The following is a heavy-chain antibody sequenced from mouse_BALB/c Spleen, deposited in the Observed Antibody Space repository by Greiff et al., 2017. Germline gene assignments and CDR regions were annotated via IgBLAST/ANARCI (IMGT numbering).Heavy chain of an antibody. CDR1: GFTFSSFG. V-gene: IGHV5-17*02. Sequence: DVQLVESGGGLVQPGGSRKLSCAASGFTFSSFGMHWVRQAPEKGLEWVAYISSGSSTIYYADTVKGRFTISRDNPKNTLFLQMTSLRSEDTAMYYCARGGNYYFDYWGQGTTLTVSS. D-gene: IGHD2-1*01. CDR2: ISSGSSTI. J-gene: IGHJ2*01. CDR3: ARGGNYYFDY.